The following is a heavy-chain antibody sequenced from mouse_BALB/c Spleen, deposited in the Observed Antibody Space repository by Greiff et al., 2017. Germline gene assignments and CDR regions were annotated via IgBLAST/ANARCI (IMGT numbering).Heavy chain of an antibody. CDR3: AREKYGNYNAWFAY. CDR2: ISSGGST. J-gene: IGHJ3*01. CDR1: GFTFSSYA. D-gene: IGHD2-10*02. V-gene: IGHV5-6-5*01. Sequence: EVKLMESGGGLVKPGGSLKLSCAASGFTFSSYAMSWVRQTPEKRLEWVASISSGGSTYYPDSVKGRFTISGDNARNILYLQMSSLRSEDTAMYYCAREKYGNYNAWFAYWGQGTLVTVSA.